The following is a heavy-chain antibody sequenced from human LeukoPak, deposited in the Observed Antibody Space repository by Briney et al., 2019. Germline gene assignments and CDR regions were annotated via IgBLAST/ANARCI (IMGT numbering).Heavy chain of an antibody. V-gene: IGHV3-15*01. CDR3: TTGTWIQLWLADY. CDR2: IKSQTDGGTT. D-gene: IGHD5-18*01. CDR1: GFTFTNAC. J-gene: IGHJ4*02. Sequence: GGSLRLSCKGSGFTFTNACMSWVRLAPGQGLVWVGHIKSQTDGGTTDYAAPVKGRFTISRDDSKNTLYLQLNSLKTEDTAVYYCTTGTWIQLWLADYWGQGTLVTVSS.